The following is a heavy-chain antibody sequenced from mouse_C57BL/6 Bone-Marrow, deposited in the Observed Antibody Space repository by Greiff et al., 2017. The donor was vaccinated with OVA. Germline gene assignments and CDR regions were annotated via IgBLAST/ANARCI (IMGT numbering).Heavy chain of an antibody. V-gene: IGHV1-81*01. CDR2: IYPRSGNT. D-gene: IGHD1-2*01. CDR3: ARYITGFAY. Sequence: VKLQESGAELARPGASVKLSCKASGYTFTSYGISWVKQRTGQGLEWIGEIYPRSGNTYYNEKFKGKATLTADKSSSTAYMELRSLTSEDSAVYFCARYITGFAYWGQGTLVTVSA. J-gene: IGHJ3*01. CDR1: GYTFTSYG.